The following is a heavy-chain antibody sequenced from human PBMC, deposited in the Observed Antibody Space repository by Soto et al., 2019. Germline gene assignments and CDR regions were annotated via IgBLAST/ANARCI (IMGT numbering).Heavy chain of an antibody. CDR2: ISSSGTTI. CDR3: ARGKSIFYGMDV. Sequence: QVQLVESGGGLVKPGGSLRLSCAASGFTFSDYYISWIRQAPGKGLEWVSYISSSGTTIYHADSVKGRFTISRDNAKNSLFLQMNSPRAEDTAVYYCARGKSIFYGMDVWGQGTTVTVSS. J-gene: IGHJ6*02. D-gene: IGHD2-15*01. V-gene: IGHV3-11*01. CDR1: GFTFSDYY.